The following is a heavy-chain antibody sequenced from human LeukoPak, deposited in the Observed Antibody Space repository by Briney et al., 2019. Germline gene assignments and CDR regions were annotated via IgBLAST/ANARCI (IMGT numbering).Heavy chain of an antibody. CDR2: ISSGSNYI. V-gene: IGHV3-21*04. CDR3: ARDKAQDSVYYGMDV. J-gene: IGHJ6*02. Sequence: GGSLRLSCAASGFTFSSYSMVWVRQAPGKGLEWVSSISSGSNYIYYADSVKGRFTISRDNARTSLYLQMNSLRAEDTAVYYCARDKAQDSVYYGMDVWGQGTTVTVSS. CDR1: GFTFSSYS. D-gene: IGHD6-6*01.